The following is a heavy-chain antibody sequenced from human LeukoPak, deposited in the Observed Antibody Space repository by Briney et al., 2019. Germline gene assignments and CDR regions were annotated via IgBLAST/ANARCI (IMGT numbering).Heavy chain of an antibody. CDR2: ISYDGTNK. CDR1: GFTFSTYS. Sequence: HPGRSLRLSCAASGFTFSTYSIHWVRQAPGRGLEWVAVISYDGTNKYYADSVKGRFTISRDKSKNTLYLQLSSLRAGDTALYYCARGSSPGGDGDYADYWGQGTLVTVSS. V-gene: IGHV3-30*04. CDR3: ARGSSPGGDGDYADY. D-gene: IGHD3-16*01. J-gene: IGHJ4*02.